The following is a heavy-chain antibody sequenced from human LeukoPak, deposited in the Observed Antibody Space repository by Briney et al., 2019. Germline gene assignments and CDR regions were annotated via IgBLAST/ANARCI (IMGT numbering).Heavy chain of an antibody. CDR3: ARGEMVQVY. D-gene: IGHD5-24*01. CDR1: GFTFSSYW. CDR2: INTDGSTT. J-gene: IGHJ4*02. Sequence: GGSLRLSCVASGFTFSSYWMHWVRQAPGKGLVWVSRINTDGSTTSYADSVKGRFTISRDNAKNTLYLQMNSLRADDTAVYYCARGEMVQVYWGQGTLVTVSA. V-gene: IGHV3-74*01.